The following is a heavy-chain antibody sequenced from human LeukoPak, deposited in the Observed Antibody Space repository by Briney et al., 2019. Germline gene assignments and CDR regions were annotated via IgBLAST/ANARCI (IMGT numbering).Heavy chain of an antibody. D-gene: IGHD3-10*01. J-gene: IGHJ5*02. Sequence: SETLSLTCTVSGGSIGSSSYYWGWIRQPPGKGLEWIGSIYYSGSTYYNPSLKSRVTISVDTSKNQFSLKLSSVTAADTAVYYCARDCITMVRGVRAGGPNWFDPWGQGTLVTVSS. CDR3: ARDCITMVRGVRAGGPNWFDP. CDR2: IYYSGST. CDR1: GGSIGSSSYY. V-gene: IGHV4-39*07.